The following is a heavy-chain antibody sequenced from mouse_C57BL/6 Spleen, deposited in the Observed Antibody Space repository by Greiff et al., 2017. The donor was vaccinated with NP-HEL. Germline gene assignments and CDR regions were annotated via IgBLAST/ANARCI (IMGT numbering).Heavy chain of an antibody. V-gene: IGHV14-2*01. CDR3: ARSWGTRVDYYAMDY. Sequence: EVQLQQSGAELVKPGASVKLSCTASGFNIKDYYMHWVKQRTEQGLEWIGRIDPEDGETKYAPKFQGKATITADTSSNTAYLQRSSLTSEDTAVYYCARSWGTRVDYYAMDYWGQGTSVTVSS. CDR1: GFNIKDYY. D-gene: IGHD3-3*01. CDR2: IDPEDGET. J-gene: IGHJ4*01.